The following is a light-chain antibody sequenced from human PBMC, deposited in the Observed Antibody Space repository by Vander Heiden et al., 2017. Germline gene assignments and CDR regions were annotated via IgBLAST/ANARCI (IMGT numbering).Light chain of an antibody. CDR3: QVWDSSSDHPV. Sequence: SSVLSQPPPVSLAPGQTARITCGGNNIGSKSVHWYQQKPGQAPVLVVYDDSDRPSGIPERFSGSNSGNTATLTISRVEAGDEADYYCQVWDSSSDHPVFGGGTKLTVL. J-gene: IGLJ2*01. V-gene: IGLV3-21*02. CDR1: NIGSKS. CDR2: DDS.